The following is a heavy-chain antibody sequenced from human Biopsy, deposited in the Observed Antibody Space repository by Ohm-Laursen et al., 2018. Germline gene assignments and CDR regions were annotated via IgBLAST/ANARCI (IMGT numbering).Heavy chain of an antibody. Sequence: GTLSLTYTLSGDSISRSYWSWIRQSPGKGLEWVGHIFDRGTTNYNPSLKSRVTMSVDTSKKQFSLRMTSVTAADTAVYYCAHGSGSYYKWDFWGRGTLVTVSS. CDR1: GDSISRSY. D-gene: IGHD3-10*01. V-gene: IGHV4-59*08. J-gene: IGHJ4*02. CDR2: IFDRGTT. CDR3: AHGSGSYYKWDF.